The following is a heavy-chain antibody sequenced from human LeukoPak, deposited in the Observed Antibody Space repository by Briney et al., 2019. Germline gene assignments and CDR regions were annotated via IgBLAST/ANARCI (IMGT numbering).Heavy chain of an antibody. CDR1: GFTVSSNY. Sequence: GGSLRLSCAASGFTVSSNYMSWVRQAPGKGLEWVSVIYSGGSTYYADSVKGRFTISGDNSKNTLYLQMNSLRAEDTAVYYCARELAVTGPFDYWGQGTLVTVSS. V-gene: IGHV3-66*02. D-gene: IGHD6-19*01. J-gene: IGHJ4*02. CDR2: IYSGGST. CDR3: ARELAVTGPFDY.